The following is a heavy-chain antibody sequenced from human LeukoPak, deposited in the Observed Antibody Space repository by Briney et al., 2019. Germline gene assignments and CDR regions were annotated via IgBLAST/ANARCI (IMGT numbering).Heavy chain of an antibody. V-gene: IGHV4-34*01. CDR3: ARGPESYEWSAEGFDY. J-gene: IGHJ4*02. D-gene: IGHD3-3*01. CDR2: INHSGST. Sequence: SETLSLTCAVYGGSFSGYYWSWIRQPPGKGLEWIGEINHSGSTNNNPSLTSRVTISVDTSKNQFSLKPSSVTAADTAVYYCARGPESYEWSAEGFDYWGQGTLVTVSS. CDR1: GGSFSGYY.